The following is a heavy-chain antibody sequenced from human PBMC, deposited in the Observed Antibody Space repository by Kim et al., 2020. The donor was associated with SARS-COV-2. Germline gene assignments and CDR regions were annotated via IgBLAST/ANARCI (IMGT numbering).Heavy chain of an antibody. CDR3: ARGISVAGQITFDH. D-gene: IGHD6-19*01. V-gene: IGHV4-61*08. J-gene: IGHJ4*01. CDR1: GGSVTSDAFS. CDR2: VHHSGRT. Sequence: SETLSLTCTVSGGSVTSDAFSWSWIRQPPGKGLEWIGFVHHSGRTNYSPSLKSRLTISLDTSNNQFSLKLNSVAAADTAMYYCARGISVAGQITFDHWG.